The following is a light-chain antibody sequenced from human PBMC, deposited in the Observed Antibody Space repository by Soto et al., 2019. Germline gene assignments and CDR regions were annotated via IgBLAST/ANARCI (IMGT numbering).Light chain of an antibody. CDR3: SSYTTSGTPV. CDR1: SSDVGGYNY. V-gene: IGLV2-14*01. J-gene: IGLJ3*02. CDR2: EVS. Sequence: QSALTQPASVSGSPGQSITISCTGTSSDVGGYNYLSWYQQHPGKAPKVMIYEVSNRPSGVSNRFSGSKSGNTASLTISGLQAEDEADYFCSSYTTSGTPVFGGVTKVTVL.